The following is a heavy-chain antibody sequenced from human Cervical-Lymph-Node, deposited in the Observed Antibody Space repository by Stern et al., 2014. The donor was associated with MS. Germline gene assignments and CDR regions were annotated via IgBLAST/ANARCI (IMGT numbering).Heavy chain of an antibody. D-gene: IGHD6-13*01. V-gene: IGHV5-51*03. CDR3: ARTRYSSSWYTFDP. Sequence: VQLVESGAEVKKPGESLKISCTGSGYSFTSYWIAWGRHMPGKGLEWMGIVDPGDSDTRYSPSFQGQVSISADKSPSTAYLQWSSLKASDTAMYYCARTRYSSSWYTFDPWGQGTLVTVSS. CDR2: VDPGDSDT. CDR1: GYSFTSYW. J-gene: IGHJ5*02.